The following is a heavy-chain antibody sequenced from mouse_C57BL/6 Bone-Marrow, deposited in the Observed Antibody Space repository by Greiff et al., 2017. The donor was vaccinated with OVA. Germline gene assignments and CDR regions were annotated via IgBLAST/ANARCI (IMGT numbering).Heavy chain of an antibody. J-gene: IGHJ4*01. Sequence: EVQVVESEGGLVQPGSSMKLSCTASGFTFSDYYMAWVRQVPEKGLEWVANINYDGSSTYYLDSLKSRFIISRDNAKNILYLQMSSLKSEDTATYYCARVLPFYYAMDYWGQGTSVTVSS. V-gene: IGHV5-16*01. CDR2: INYDGSST. CDR1: GFTFSDYY. CDR3: ARVLPFYYAMDY. D-gene: IGHD2-1*01.